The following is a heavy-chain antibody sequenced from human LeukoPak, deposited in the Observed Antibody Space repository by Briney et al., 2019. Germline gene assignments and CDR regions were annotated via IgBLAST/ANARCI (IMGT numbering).Heavy chain of an antibody. CDR3: ARGRYCSADICSGGDAFDI. CDR1: GGSINSYY. CDR2: IYSSGST. J-gene: IGHJ3*02. Sequence: SETLSLTCTVSGGSINSYYWSWIRQPAGKGLEWIGRIYSSGSTNYNPSLKSRVTMSVDTSKNQFSLKLSSVTAADTDVYYCARGRYCSADICSGGDAFDIWGQGTMVSVSS. D-gene: IGHD2-15*01. V-gene: IGHV4-4*07.